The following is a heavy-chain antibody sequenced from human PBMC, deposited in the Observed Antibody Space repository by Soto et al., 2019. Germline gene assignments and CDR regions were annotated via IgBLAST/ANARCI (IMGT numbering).Heavy chain of an antibody. D-gene: IGHD1-1*01. CDR2: ISYDGKVA. Sequence: QVQLVESGGGVVQPGRSLRLSCAASGFTFSSYGMHWVRQAPGKGLEWVTVISYDGKVAYYADSVKGRFTISRDNSKNTLYLQMNSLRTEDTAMYYCAKEGTITNWYFDYWGQGTLVTVSS. CDR1: GFTFSSYG. V-gene: IGHV3-30*18. CDR3: AKEGTITNWYFDY. J-gene: IGHJ4*02.